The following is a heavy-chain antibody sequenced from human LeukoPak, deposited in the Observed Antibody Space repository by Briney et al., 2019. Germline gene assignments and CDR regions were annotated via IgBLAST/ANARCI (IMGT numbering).Heavy chain of an antibody. D-gene: IGHD3-16*01. V-gene: IGHV4-59*03. Sequence: SETLSLTCTLSGVSINSYSWIWLRLPPGKGLEWIAYKPHGGSTNYNSSLRSRVTVSGDTSKHQIPLKIDSATPADSGVYCCAFTGPHMDVWGQGTTVIVSS. CDR3: AFTGPHMDV. CDR2: KPHGGST. CDR1: GVSINSYS. J-gene: IGHJ6*02.